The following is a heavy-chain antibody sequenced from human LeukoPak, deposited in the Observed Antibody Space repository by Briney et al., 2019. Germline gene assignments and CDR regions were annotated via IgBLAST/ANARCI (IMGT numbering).Heavy chain of an antibody. D-gene: IGHD6-13*01. CDR3: ARVRYSSSWHPLDAFDI. CDR2: ISSSGSTI. V-gene: IGHV3-11*01. CDR1: GLTFSDYY. J-gene: IGHJ3*02. Sequence: GGSLRLSCAASGLTFSDYYMSWIRQAPGKGLEWVSYISSSGSTIYYADSVKGRFTISRDNAKNSLYLQMNSLRAEDTAVYYCARVRYSSSWHPLDAFDIWGQGTMVTVSS.